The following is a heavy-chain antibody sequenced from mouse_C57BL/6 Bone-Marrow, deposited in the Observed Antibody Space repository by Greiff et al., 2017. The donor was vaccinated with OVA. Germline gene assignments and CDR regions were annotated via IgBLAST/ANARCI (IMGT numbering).Heavy chain of an antibody. Sequence: VQLQQPGAELVRPGSSVKLSCKASVYTFTSYWMHWVKQRPIQGLEWIGNIDPSDSETHYNQKFKDKATLTVDKSSSTAYMQLSSLTSEDSAVYYCARWGWDVYFDYWGQGTTLTVSS. V-gene: IGHV1-52*01. D-gene: IGHD4-1*01. CDR1: VYTFTSYW. CDR2: IDPSDSET. CDR3: ARWGWDVYFDY. J-gene: IGHJ2*01.